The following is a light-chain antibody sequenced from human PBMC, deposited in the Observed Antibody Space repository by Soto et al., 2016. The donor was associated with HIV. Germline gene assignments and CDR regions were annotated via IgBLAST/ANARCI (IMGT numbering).Light chain of an antibody. Sequence: SYELTQPPSVSVSSGQTASITCSGDKLGNKYACWYQQKPGQSPVLVIFQDTKRPSGIPERFSGSNSGNTATLTISETQAMDEADYYCQAWDSSTARVVFGGGTKLTV. CDR2: QDT. CDR3: QAWDSSTARVV. J-gene: IGLJ2*01. CDR1: KLGNKY. V-gene: IGLV3-1*01.